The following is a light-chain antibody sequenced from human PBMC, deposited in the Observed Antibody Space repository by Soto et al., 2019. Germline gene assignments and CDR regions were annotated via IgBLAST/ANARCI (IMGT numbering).Light chain of an antibody. Sequence: EIVLTQSPGTLSLSPGERATLSCRASQSVSSSYLAWYQQKPGQAPRLLIYGASSRATGIPDRFSGGGSGTDFTLTISRLEPEDFGVYYCQQYHDSTLTFGQGTKVDIK. CDR3: QQYHDSTLT. CDR2: GAS. J-gene: IGKJ1*01. CDR1: QSVSSSY. V-gene: IGKV3-20*01.